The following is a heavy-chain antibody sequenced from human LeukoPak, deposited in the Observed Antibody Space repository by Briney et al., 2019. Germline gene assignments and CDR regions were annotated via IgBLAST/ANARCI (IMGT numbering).Heavy chain of an antibody. Sequence: PSETLSLTCTVSGGSTSSYYWTWIRQPPGKGLEWIGYIYYSGSPNYNPSLKSRVTMSVDTSKNQFSLKLISVTAADTAVYYCARLKYSGYDHGVFDFWGQGTLVTVA. V-gene: IGHV4-59*01. CDR2: IYYSGSP. J-gene: IGHJ4*02. D-gene: IGHD5-12*01. CDR1: GGSTSSYY. CDR3: ARLKYSGYDHGVFDF.